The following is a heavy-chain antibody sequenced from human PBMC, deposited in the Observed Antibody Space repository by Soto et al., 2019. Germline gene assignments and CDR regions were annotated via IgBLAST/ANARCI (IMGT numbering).Heavy chain of an antibody. J-gene: IGHJ6*02. CDR2: ISYDGSNK. V-gene: IGHV3-30-3*01. CDR1: GFTFSSYA. CDR3: AREGGILTGYSSYYYYYGMDV. Sequence: GGSLRLSCAASGFTFSSYAMHWVRQAPGKGLEWVAVISYDGSNKYYADSVKGRFTISRDNSKNTLYLQMNSLRAEETDVYYCAREGGILTGYSSYYYYYGMDVWGQGTTVTVSS. D-gene: IGHD3-9*01.